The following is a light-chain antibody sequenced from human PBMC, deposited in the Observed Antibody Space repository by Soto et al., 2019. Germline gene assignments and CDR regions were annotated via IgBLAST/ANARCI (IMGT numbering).Light chain of an antibody. J-gene: IGKJ5*01. Sequence: DIQLTQSPSFLSASVGDTVTITGLASQGVSSYLAWYQQKPGKVPKLLIYAASTLQSGVPSRFSGSGSGTEFILTISSLQPEDFATYYCQQLNTYPFTFGQGTRLEI. CDR3: QQLNTYPFT. V-gene: IGKV1-9*01. CDR1: QGVSSY. CDR2: AAS.